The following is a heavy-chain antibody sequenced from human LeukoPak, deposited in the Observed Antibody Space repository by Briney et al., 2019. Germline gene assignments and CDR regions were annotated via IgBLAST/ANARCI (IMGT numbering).Heavy chain of an antibody. V-gene: IGHV4-39*07. CDR2: IYYSGST. D-gene: IGHD3-10*01. Sequence: SETLSLTCTVSGGSISSSSYYWGWIRQPPGKGLEWIGSIYYSGSTYYNPSLKSRVTISVDTSKNQFSLKLSSVTAADTAVYYCARDYYGSGRSDYWGQGTLVTVSS. CDR3: ARDYYGSGRSDY. CDR1: GGSISSSSYY. J-gene: IGHJ4*02.